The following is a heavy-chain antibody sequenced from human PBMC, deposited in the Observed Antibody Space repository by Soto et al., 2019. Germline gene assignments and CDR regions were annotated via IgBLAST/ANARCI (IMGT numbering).Heavy chain of an antibody. J-gene: IGHJ6*02. CDR1: GFTVSHNY. Sequence: EVQLVESGGGLIQPGGSLRLSCAASGFTVSHNYMSWVRQAPGEGLEWVSVIYSASSTYYADSVKGRFTISRDNSKNTLYLQMNSLRAEDTAVYYCARDTDYDGMDVWGQGTTVTVSS. CDR2: IYSASST. V-gene: IGHV3-53*01. D-gene: IGHD4-17*01. CDR3: ARDTDYDGMDV.